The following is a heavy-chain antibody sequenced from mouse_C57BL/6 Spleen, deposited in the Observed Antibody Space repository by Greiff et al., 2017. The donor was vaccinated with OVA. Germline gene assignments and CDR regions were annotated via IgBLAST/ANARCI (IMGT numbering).Heavy chain of an antibody. V-gene: IGHV1-50*01. CDR3: ATYYAMDY. J-gene: IGHJ4*01. Sequence: QVQLQQPGAELVKPGASVKLSCKASGYTFTSYWMQWVKQRPGQGLERIGEIDPSDSYTNYNQKFKGKATLTVDTSSSTAYMQLSSLTSEDSAVYYCATYYAMDYWGQGTSVTVSS. CDR1: GYTFTSYW. CDR2: IDPSDSYT.